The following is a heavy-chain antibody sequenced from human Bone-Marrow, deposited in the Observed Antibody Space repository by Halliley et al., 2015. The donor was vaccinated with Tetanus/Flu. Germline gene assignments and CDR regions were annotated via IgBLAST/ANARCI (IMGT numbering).Heavy chain of an antibody. D-gene: IGHD2-8*01. CDR1: GGSISSYY. CDR2: IYDNENT. Sequence: TLSLTCSVSGGSISSYYWSWLRQPPGKGLEWIGYIYDNENTVYNPSLKSRVTMSVDASKNQLSLKLISVSAADTAVYYCARGNNVHSWHFQHWGQGPLVTVSS. J-gene: IGHJ1*01. V-gene: IGHV4-59*01. CDR3: ARGNNVHSWHFQH.